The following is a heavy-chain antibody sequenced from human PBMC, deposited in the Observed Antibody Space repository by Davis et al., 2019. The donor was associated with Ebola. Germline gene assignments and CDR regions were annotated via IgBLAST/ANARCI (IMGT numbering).Heavy chain of an antibody. Sequence: PSETLSLTCTVSGYSISSGYYWGWIRQPPGKGLEWIGSSYHSGSTYYNPSLKSRVTISVDMSKNQFSLKLSSVTAADTAVYYCARDSSYVSGRVPLDSWGQGTLVTVSS. CDR1: GYSISSGYY. V-gene: IGHV4-38-2*02. J-gene: IGHJ4*02. CDR2: SYHSGST. D-gene: IGHD3/OR15-3a*01. CDR3: ARDSSYVSGRVPLDS.